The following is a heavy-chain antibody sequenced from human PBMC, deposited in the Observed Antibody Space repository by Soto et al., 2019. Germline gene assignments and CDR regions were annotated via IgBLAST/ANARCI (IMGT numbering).Heavy chain of an antibody. D-gene: IGHD6-25*01. Sequence: SETLSLTCTVTGGSISSSSYYWGWIRQPPGKRLEWIGSIYYSGSTYYNPSLKSRVTISVDTSKNQFSLKLSSVTAADTAVYYCARQGNIAAAGWFDPWGQGTLVTVSS. CDR2: IYYSGST. V-gene: IGHV4-39*01. CDR1: GGSISSSSYY. CDR3: ARQGNIAAAGWFDP. J-gene: IGHJ5*02.